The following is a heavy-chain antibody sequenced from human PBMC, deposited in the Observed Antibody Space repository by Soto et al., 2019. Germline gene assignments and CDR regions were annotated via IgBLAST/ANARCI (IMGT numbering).Heavy chain of an antibody. CDR2: IHYSGTT. D-gene: IGHD6-13*01. CDR3: AAGEASSRNLAPYYLDF. J-gene: IGHJ4*02. V-gene: IGHV4-59*01. CDR1: GGSMRNYF. Sequence: SETLSLTCTVSGGSMRNYFWTWIRQPPGKGLEWIGYIHYSGTTSFFPSYNPSLRGRVTISEDTSKNQFSLKLLSVTTADTAVYFCAAGEASSRNLAPYYLDFWGQGTLVTVSS.